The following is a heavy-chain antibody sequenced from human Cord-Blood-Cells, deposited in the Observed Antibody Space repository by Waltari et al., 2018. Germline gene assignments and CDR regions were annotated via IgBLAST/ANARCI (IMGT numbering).Heavy chain of an antibody. D-gene: IGHD6-13*01. CDR1: GGTFSSYT. Sequence: QVQLVQSGAEVKKPGSSVKVSCKASGGTFSSYTISWVRKAPGQGLEWMGRIIPIRGIANYAQKFQGRVTITADKSTSTAYMELSSLRSEDTAVYYCAREDSSSWYYFDYWGQGTLVTVSS. CDR2: IIPIRGIA. CDR3: AREDSSSWYYFDY. V-gene: IGHV1-69*08. J-gene: IGHJ4*02.